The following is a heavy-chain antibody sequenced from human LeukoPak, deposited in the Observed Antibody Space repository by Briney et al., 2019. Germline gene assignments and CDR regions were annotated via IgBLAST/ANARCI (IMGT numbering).Heavy chain of an antibody. Sequence: PGGSLRLSCAASGFTFSGNWMHWVRQAPGKGLEWVAVISYDGSNKYYADSVKGRFTISRDNSKNTLYLQMNSLRAEDTAVYYCARLVVPAAPHYFDYWGQGTLVTVSS. V-gene: IGHV3-30*01. CDR3: ARLVVPAAPHYFDY. J-gene: IGHJ4*02. CDR1: GFTFSGNW. D-gene: IGHD2-2*01. CDR2: ISYDGSNK.